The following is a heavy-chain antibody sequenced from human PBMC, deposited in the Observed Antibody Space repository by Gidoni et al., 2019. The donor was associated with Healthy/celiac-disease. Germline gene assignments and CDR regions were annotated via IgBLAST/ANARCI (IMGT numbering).Heavy chain of an antibody. CDR2: ISYDGSNK. CDR3: ARARITMVRGVEY. D-gene: IGHD3-10*01. J-gene: IGHJ4*02. Sequence: QVQLVESGGGVVQPGRSLRLSCAASGFTFSSYAMRWVRQAPGKGREWVAVISYDGSNKYYADSVKGRFTISRDNSKNTLYLQMNSLRAEDTAVYYCARARITMVRGVEYWGQGTLVTVSS. CDR1: GFTFSSYA. V-gene: IGHV3-30-3*01.